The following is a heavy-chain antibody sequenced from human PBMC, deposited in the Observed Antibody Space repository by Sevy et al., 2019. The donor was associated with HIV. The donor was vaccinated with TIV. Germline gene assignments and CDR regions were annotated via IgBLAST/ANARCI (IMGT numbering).Heavy chain of an antibody. Sequence: GGSLRLSCAASGFIFRRYWMTWVRQAPGKGLEGVANIKEDGSAKNYVDSVKGRFTIARDNAKNSMHLQMNSLRAEDTAIYYCARDSDWKPVDYWGQGTLVTVSS. CDR3: ARDSDWKPVDY. D-gene: IGHD6-19*01. CDR2: IKEDGSAK. J-gene: IGHJ4*02. CDR1: GFIFRRYW. V-gene: IGHV3-7*03.